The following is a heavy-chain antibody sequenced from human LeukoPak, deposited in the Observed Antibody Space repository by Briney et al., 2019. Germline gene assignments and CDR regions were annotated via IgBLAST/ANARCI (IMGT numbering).Heavy chain of an antibody. CDR3: ARDGGQQLVPGEFDY. CDR1: GFTFSSYE. Sequence: PGGSLRLSCAASGFTFSSYEMNWVRQAPGKGLEWISYISNSGNTIYYADSVKGGFTISRDTAKKSLYLQMNSLRAEDTAVYYCARDGGQQLVPGEFDYWGQGTLVTVSS. J-gene: IGHJ4*02. D-gene: IGHD3-10*01. V-gene: IGHV3-48*03. CDR2: ISNSGNTI.